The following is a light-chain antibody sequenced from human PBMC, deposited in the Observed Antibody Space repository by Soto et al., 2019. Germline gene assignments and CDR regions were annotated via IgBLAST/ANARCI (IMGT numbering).Light chain of an antibody. CDR3: ETWKTNTLV. J-gene: IGLJ2*01. CDR2: VEGSGTY. Sequence: QPVLTQSSSASASLGSSVKLTCTLSSGHSSYIIAWHQQQPGKAPRYLMQVEGSGTYNKGSEVPDRFSGSSSGADRYLIISNLQSDNEADYHCETWKTNTLVFGGGTKVTVL. CDR1: SGHSSYI. V-gene: IGLV4-60*03.